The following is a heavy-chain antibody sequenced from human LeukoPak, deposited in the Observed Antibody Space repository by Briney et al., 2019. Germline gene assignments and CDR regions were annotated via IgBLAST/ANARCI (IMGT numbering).Heavy chain of an antibody. D-gene: IGHD3-10*01. CDR3: ATDISHYGSGSYRY. CDR1: GYTLTELS. J-gene: IGHJ4*02. V-gene: IGHV1-24*01. CDR2: FDPEDGET. Sequence: ASVKVSCKVSGYTLTELSMHWVRQAPGKGLAWMGGFDPEDGETIYAQKFQGRVTMTEDTSTDTAYMELSSLRSEDTAVYYCATDISHYGSGSYRYWGQGTLVTVSS.